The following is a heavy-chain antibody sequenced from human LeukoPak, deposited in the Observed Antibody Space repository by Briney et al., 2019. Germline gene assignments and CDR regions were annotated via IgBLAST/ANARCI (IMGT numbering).Heavy chain of an antibody. Sequence: PGGSLRLSCAASGFTFSSYAMSWVRQAPGKGLEWVANIKQDGSEKYYVDSVKGRFTISRDNAKNSLYLQMNSLRAEDTAVYYCARILRSGSYYPLDYFDYWGQGTLVTVSS. V-gene: IGHV3-7*01. J-gene: IGHJ4*02. CDR1: GFTFSSYA. CDR3: ARILRSGSYYPLDYFDY. CDR2: IKQDGSEK. D-gene: IGHD3-10*01.